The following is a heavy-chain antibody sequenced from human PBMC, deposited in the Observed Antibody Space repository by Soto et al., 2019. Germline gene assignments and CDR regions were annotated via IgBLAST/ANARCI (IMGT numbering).Heavy chain of an antibody. V-gene: IGHV4-4*07. CDR2: VYRGTS. Sequence: TLSLTCSVSGDSISSYSWSWIRQPAGKGLEWLGRVYRGTSNYNPSLKSRLIMSLDTSKNQFSLNLRSVTAADTAVYYCARESLKETITMTVVIDHWGQGTQVTVSS. CDR3: ARESLKETITMTVVIDH. D-gene: IGHD3-22*01. CDR1: GDSISSYS. J-gene: IGHJ4*02.